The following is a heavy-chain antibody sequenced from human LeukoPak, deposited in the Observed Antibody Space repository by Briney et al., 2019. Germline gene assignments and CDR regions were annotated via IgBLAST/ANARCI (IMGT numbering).Heavy chain of an antibody. J-gene: IGHJ6*02. CDR1: GFTFSSYA. CDR3: AKDQGQALMRDYYYYGMDV. V-gene: IGHV3-23*01. CDR2: ISGSGGST. Sequence: PGGSLRLSCAASGFTFSSYAMSWVRQAPGKGLEWVSAISGSGGSTYYADSVKGRFTISRDNSKNTLYLQMNSLRAEDTAVYYCAKDQGQALMRDYYYYGMDVWGQGTTVTVSS.